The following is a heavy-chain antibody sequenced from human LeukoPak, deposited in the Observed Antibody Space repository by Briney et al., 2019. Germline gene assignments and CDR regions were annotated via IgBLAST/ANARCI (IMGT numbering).Heavy chain of an antibody. V-gene: IGHV3-11*01. CDR1: GFTFSDYY. J-gene: IGHJ4*02. Sequence: PGGSLRLSCAASGFTFSDYYMSWIRQAPGKGLEWVSYISSSGSAIYYADSVKGRFTISRDNAKNSLYLQMNSLRAEDTAVYYCARKYSSGWSTNDYWGQGTLVTVSS. CDR3: ARKYSSGWSTNDY. CDR2: ISSSGSAI. D-gene: IGHD6-19*01.